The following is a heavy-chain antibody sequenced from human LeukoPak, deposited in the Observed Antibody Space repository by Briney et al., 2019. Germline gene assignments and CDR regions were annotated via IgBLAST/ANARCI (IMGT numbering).Heavy chain of an antibody. CDR1: GGSISSYY. D-gene: IGHD6-19*01. CDR3: ARDDSSAYIKSHD. Sequence: SETLSLSCTVSGGSISSYYWSWIRQPPGKGLGWIGYIYYSGTTNYNPSLRSRVTISLDTSKNQFSLKLGSVTAADTAVYYCARDDSSAYIKSHDWGQGTLVTVSS. V-gene: IGHV4-59*01. J-gene: IGHJ1*01. CDR2: IYYSGTT.